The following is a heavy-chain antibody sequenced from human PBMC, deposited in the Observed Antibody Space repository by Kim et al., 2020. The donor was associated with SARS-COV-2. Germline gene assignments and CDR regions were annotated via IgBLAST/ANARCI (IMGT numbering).Heavy chain of an antibody. CDR2: IYYSGST. CDR1: GGSISSSSYY. CDR3: ARASAYCGGDCYYSVPEEFQH. Sequence: SETLSLTCTVSGGSISSSSYYWGWIRQPPGKGLEWIGSIYYSGSTYYNPSLKSRVTISVDTSKNQFSLKLSSVTAADTAVYYCARASAYCGGDCYYSVPEEFQHWGQGTLVTVSS. J-gene: IGHJ1*01. V-gene: IGHV4-39*01. D-gene: IGHD2-21*02.